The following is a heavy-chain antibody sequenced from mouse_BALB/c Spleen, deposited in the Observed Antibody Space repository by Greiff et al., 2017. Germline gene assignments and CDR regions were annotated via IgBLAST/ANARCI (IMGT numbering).Heavy chain of an antibody. CDR2: ISSGGSYT. Sequence: EVQLVESGGDLVKPGGSLKLSCAASGFTFSSYGMSWVRQTPDKRLEWVATISSGGSYTYYSDSVKGRFTISRDNAKNTLYLQMSSLKSEDTAMYYCARHLDYGSSYWYFDVWGAGTTVTVSS. CDR3: ARHLDYGSSYWYFDV. J-gene: IGHJ1*01. D-gene: IGHD1-1*01. CDR1: GFTFSSYG. V-gene: IGHV5-6*01.